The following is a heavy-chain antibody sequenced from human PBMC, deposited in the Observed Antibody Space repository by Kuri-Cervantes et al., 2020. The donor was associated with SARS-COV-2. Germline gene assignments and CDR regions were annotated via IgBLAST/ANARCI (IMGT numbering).Heavy chain of an antibody. Sequence: GSLRLSCAVYGASFSGYYWSWIRQPPGKGLEWIGEIKHSGSTNHNPSLKSRVTISVDTSKNQFSLKLSSVTAADTAVYYCARSFRYSGSWSNWFDPWGQGTLVTVSS. CDR1: GASFSGYY. J-gene: IGHJ5*02. CDR2: IKHSGST. D-gene: IGHD1-26*01. V-gene: IGHV4-34*01. CDR3: ARSFRYSGSWSNWFDP.